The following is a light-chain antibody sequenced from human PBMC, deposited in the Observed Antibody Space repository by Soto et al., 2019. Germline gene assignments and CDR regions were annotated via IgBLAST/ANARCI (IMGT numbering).Light chain of an antibody. J-gene: IGLJ2*01. CDR3: AAWDESLTGLV. Sequence: QSVLTQPPSASGTPGQRVTISCSGSSSNIGSNTINWYQQLPGTAPKLLIYSNYQRPSGVPDRFSGSKSGTSASLAISGLQSEDEADYYCAAWDESLTGLVFGGGTKLTVL. V-gene: IGLV1-44*01. CDR2: SNY. CDR1: SSNIGSNT.